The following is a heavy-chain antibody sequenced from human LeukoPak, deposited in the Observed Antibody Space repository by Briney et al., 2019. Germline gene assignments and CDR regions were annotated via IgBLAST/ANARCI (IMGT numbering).Heavy chain of an antibody. J-gene: IGHJ6*02. CDR3: ARLPFEVALAYYYYYGMDV. CDR2: IYPADSDI. CDR1: GYSINNYW. Sequence: HGESLKISCKGSGYSINNYWIGWVRQMPGKGLEWMGIIYPADSDIRYSPSFQGHVTISADKSISTAYLQWSSLKASDTAMYYCARLPFEVALAYYYYYGMDVWGQGTTVTVSS. V-gene: IGHV5-51*01.